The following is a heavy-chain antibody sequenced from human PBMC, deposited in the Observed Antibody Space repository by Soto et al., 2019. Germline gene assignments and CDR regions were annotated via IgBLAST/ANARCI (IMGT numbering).Heavy chain of an antibody. D-gene: IGHD3-10*01. V-gene: IGHV5-10-1*01. Sequence: PGESLKISCKGSGYSFTSYWISWVRQMPGKGLEWMGRIDPSDSYTNHSPSFQGHVTISADKSISTAYLQWSSLKASDTAMYYCARQRITMVRGVPPFDYWGQGTLVTVSS. CDR1: GYSFTSYW. J-gene: IGHJ4*02. CDR3: ARQRITMVRGVPPFDY. CDR2: IDPSDSYT.